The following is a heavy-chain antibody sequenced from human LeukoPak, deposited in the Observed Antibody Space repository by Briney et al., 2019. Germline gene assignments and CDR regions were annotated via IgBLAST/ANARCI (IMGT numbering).Heavy chain of an antibody. CDR3: ARHGYGGNSWYFDL. D-gene: IGHD4-23*01. Sequence: SETLSLTCTVSGYSISSGYYWGWIRQPPGKGLEWIGYIYYSGSTNYNPSLKSRVTISVDTSKNQFSLKLSSVTAADTAVYYCARHGYGGNSWYFDLWGRGTLVTVSS. CDR2: IYYSGST. CDR1: GYSISSGYY. V-gene: IGHV4-59*08. J-gene: IGHJ2*01.